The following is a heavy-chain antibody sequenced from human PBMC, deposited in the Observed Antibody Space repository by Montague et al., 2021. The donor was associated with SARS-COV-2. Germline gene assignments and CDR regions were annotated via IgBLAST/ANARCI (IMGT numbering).Heavy chain of an antibody. CDR2: YNSDST. J-gene: IGHJ4*02. V-gene: IGHV4-30-4*01. D-gene: IGHD2-8*02. Sequence: YNSDSTNYNPSLESRVSISVDTSKNQLSLKLSSVTAADTAVYYCARIGGWSGGYWGQRTLVTV. CDR3: ARIGGWSGGY.